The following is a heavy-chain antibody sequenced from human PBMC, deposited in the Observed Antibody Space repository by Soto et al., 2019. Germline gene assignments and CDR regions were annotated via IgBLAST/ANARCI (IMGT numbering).Heavy chain of an antibody. V-gene: IGHV3-53*01. CDR2: IYTAGGT. J-gene: IGHJ5*02. CDR1: GFTVSNTY. D-gene: IGHD2-2*01. Sequence: GGSLRLSCAASGFTVSNTYMTWVRQPPGKGLECVSVIYTAGGTNYADSVKGRFIISRDNSKNTLYLQMNSLRAEDTAVYYCARALPVAKGGFDPWGQGTRVTVSS. CDR3: ARALPVAKGGFDP.